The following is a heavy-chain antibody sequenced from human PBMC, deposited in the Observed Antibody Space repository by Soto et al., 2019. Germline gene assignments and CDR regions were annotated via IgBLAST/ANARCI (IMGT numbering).Heavy chain of an antibody. J-gene: IGHJ5*02. CDR2: LSGSGGST. Sequence: EVQLLESGGGLVQPGGSLRLSCAASGFTFSNYAMSWVRQAPGKGLEWVPTLSGSGGSTYYADSVKGRFTISRDNSKNTLYMQMNSLRSEDTAVYYCAKDTVPVATPWFDPWGQGTLVTVSS. V-gene: IGHV3-23*01. D-gene: IGHD2-15*01. CDR1: GFTFSNYA. CDR3: AKDTVPVATPWFDP.